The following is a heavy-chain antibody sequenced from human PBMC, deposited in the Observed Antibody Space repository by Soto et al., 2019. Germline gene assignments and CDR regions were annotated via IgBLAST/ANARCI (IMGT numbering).Heavy chain of an antibody. Sequence: EVQLLESGGGLVQPGGSLRLSCAASGFSFRNYAMSWVRQAPGKGLEWVSGFSRSGGGTYHADSVRGRFTISGDNSKNTLYLQMNSLRAGDTAVYYCAKGNEMVRIPPTGAKSYAMDVWGQGTTVTVSS. D-gene: IGHD4-17*01. V-gene: IGHV3-23*01. CDR1: GFSFRNYA. J-gene: IGHJ6*02. CDR2: FSRSGGGT. CDR3: AKGNEMVRIPPTGAKSYAMDV.